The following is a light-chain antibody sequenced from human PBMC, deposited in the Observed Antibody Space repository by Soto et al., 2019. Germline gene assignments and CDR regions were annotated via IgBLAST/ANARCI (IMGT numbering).Light chain of an antibody. V-gene: IGLV4-69*01. CDR3: QTWGTGILV. CDR2: LNSDGSH. J-gene: IGLJ2*01. Sequence: QTVVTQSPSASASLGASVKLTCTLSSGHSSYALAWHQQQPEKGPRYLMKLNSDGSHSKWDGIPDRFSGSSSGAERYLTISSLQSEDEADYYGQTWGTGILVFGGGTKLTVL. CDR1: SGHSSYA.